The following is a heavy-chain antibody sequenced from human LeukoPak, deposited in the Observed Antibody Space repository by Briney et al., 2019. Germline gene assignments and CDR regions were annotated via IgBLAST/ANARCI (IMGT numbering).Heavy chain of an antibody. CDR1: EFTFSNYA. Sequence: GGSLRLSCAASEFTFSNYAMNWVRQAPGKGLEWVSAISGSGGSTYYADSVKGRFTISRDNSKSTLYLQMNSLRAEDTAVYYCAKEYSGHFSPFPSYFDYWGQGTLVTVSS. J-gene: IGHJ4*02. CDR3: AKEYSGHFSPFPSYFDY. D-gene: IGHD1-26*01. CDR2: ISGSGGST. V-gene: IGHV3-23*01.